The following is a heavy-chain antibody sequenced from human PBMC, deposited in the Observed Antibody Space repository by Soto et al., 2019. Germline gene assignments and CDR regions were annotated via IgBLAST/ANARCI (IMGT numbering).Heavy chain of an antibody. D-gene: IGHD3-3*01. Sequence: GSLRLSCAASGXTLSSYCMDWVRQATGKGLEWVAFILYDGSNKYYADSVKGRFTISRENSKNTLYLQLNSLRAQDTAVYYCARDANYYDFSSGYYVSGANYYYYGMDVWGQGTTGTVSS. CDR3: ARDANYYDFSSGYYVSGANYYYYGMDV. CDR2: ILYDGSNK. J-gene: IGHJ6*02. CDR1: GXTLSSYC. V-gene: IGHV3-33*01.